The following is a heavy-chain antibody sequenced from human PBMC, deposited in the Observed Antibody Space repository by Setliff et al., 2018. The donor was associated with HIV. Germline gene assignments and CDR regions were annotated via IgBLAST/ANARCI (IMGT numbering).Heavy chain of an antibody. Sequence: SETLSLTCAVYGGSFSGYYWSWIRQPPGKGLEWIGEINHSGSTNYNPSLKSRVTISVDTSKNQFSLKLSSVTAADTAVYYCARGGKNFYYYGMDVWGQGITGTVSS. CDR1: GGSFSGYY. CDR3: ARGGKNFYYYGMDV. CDR2: INHSGST. V-gene: IGHV4-34*01. J-gene: IGHJ6*02.